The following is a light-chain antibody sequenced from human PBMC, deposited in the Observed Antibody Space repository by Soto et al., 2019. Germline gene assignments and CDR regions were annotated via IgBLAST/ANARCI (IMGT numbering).Light chain of an antibody. V-gene: IGKV3-15*01. CDR1: QNVKSR. Sequence: EKVMTQSPATLSVSPGERATLSCRASQNVKSRLAWYQQKPGQAPRLLIYDAFTLATGIPARFSGSASGTDFTLTISNLQSEDFAVYYCQKYDEWPLTLDGGTKVEIK. CDR2: DAF. CDR3: QKYDEWPLT. J-gene: IGKJ4*01.